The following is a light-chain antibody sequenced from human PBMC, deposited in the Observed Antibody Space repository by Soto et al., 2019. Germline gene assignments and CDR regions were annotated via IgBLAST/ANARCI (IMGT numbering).Light chain of an antibody. J-gene: IGKJ1*01. V-gene: IGKV3-15*01. Sequence: EIVMTQSPATLSVSPGERATLSCRASQSVSSNLAWYQQKPGHAPRILIYGASTSTTGIPASFSGSGSGTKFSPIISSMLTQDVAVDYCQQYNNWPPWTFGRGTKVEIK. CDR2: GAS. CDR3: QQYNNWPPWT. CDR1: QSVSSN.